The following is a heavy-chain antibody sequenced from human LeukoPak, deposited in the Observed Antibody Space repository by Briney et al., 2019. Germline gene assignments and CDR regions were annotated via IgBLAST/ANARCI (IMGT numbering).Heavy chain of an antibody. D-gene: IGHD6-13*01. V-gene: IGHV4-39*07. Sequence: SETLSLTCTVSGGSISSSSYYWGWIRQPPGKGLEWIGSIYYSGSTYYNPSLKSRVTISVDTSKNQFSLKLSSVTAADTAVYYCARVNYSSSWYRHDAFDIWGQGTMVTVSS. CDR3: ARVNYSSSWYRHDAFDI. J-gene: IGHJ3*02. CDR1: GGSISSSSYY. CDR2: IYYSGST.